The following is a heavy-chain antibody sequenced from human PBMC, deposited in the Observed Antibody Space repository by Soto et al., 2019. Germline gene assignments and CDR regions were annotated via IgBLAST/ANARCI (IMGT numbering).Heavy chain of an antibody. Sequence: PGWSLRLSCTSAGFTFSVHPMHWVLQAPCNGLEWLAQIWSDDRDKYYAGSVKGGVTVSIDNSKDTVSVKMDNLRVQDTAAYYCARAGQSLRPSALEVWGQGTSVNVFS. J-gene: IGHJ6*02. CDR1: GFTFSVHP. V-gene: IGHV3-33*01. D-gene: IGHD6-19*01. CDR3: ARAGQSLRPSALEV. CDR2: IWSDDRDK.